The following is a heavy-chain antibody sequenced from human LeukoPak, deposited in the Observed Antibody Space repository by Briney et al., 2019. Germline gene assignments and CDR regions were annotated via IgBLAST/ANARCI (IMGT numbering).Heavy chain of an antibody. D-gene: IGHD3-22*01. V-gene: IGHV4-61*01. Sequence: SETLSLTCTVSGGSVSSGSYYWSWIRQPPGKGLEWIGYIYYSGSTNYNPSLKSRVTISVDTSKNQFSLKLSSVTAADTAVYYCAREPMYYYDSSGYYPSRKYYFDYWGQGTLVTVSS. CDR2: IYYSGST. J-gene: IGHJ4*02. CDR3: AREPMYYYDSSGYYPSRKYYFDY. CDR1: GGSVSSGSYY.